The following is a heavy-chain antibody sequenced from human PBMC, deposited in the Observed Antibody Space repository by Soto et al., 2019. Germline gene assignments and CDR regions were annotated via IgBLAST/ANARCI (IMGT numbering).Heavy chain of an antibody. Sequence: GGSLRLSCAASGFTFSSYGMHWVRQAPGKGLEWVAVIWYDGSNKYYADSVKGRFTISRDNSKNTLYLQMNSLRAEDTAVYYCARARWRFGTQKNDAFDIWGQGTMVTVSS. D-gene: IGHD3-10*01. J-gene: IGHJ3*02. CDR2: IWYDGSNK. CDR1: GFTFSSYG. V-gene: IGHV3-33*01. CDR3: ARARWRFGTQKNDAFDI.